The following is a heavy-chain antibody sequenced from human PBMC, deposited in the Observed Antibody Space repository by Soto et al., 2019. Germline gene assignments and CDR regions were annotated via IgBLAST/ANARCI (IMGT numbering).Heavy chain of an antibody. D-gene: IGHD6-19*01. J-gene: IGHJ4*02. Sequence: SVKVSCKASGGTFSSYAISWVRQAPGQGLEWMGGIIPIFGTANYAQKFQGRVTITADESTSTAYMELSSLRSEDTAVYYCARDRASSGWYLGSYFDYWGQGTLVTVSS. CDR3: ARDRASSGWYLGSYFDY. CDR1: GGTFSSYA. CDR2: IIPIFGTA. V-gene: IGHV1-69*13.